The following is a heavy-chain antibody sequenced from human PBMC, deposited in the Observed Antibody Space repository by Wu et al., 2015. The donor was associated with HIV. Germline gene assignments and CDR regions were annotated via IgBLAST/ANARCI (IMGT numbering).Heavy chain of an antibody. CDR1: GYTFTSYY. CDR3: ARVGFYGSGSYLIPYFDY. CDR2: INPSGGST. D-gene: IGHD3-10*01. J-gene: IGHJ4*02. V-gene: IGHV1-46*03. Sequence: QVQLVQSGAEVKKPGASVKVSCKASGYTFTSYYMYWVRQAPGQGLEWMGIINPSGGSTSYAQKFQGRVTMTRDTSTSTVYMELSSLRSEDTAVYYCARVGFYGSGSYLIPYFDYWGQGTLVTVSS.